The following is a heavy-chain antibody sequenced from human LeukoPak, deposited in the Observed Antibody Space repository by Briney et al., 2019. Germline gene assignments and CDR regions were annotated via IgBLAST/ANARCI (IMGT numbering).Heavy chain of an antibody. CDR2: IRQDGGEK. D-gene: IGHD3-3*01. CDR1: GIRFTTHW. CDR3: ASAYASYDFWSGYENFDF. Sequence: GGSLRLSCAASGIRFTTHWMNWVRQAPGKGLEWVASIRQDGGEKKYVDSVKGRFTISRDLAQNSLFLQMDSLRAEDTAVYYCASAYASYDFWSGYENFDFWGQGTLVTVSS. V-gene: IGHV3-7*01. J-gene: IGHJ4*02.